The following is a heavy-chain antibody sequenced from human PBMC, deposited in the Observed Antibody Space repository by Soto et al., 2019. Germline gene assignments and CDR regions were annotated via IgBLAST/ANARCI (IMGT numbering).Heavy chain of an antibody. CDR2: IWYDGSNK. CDR1: GFTFSSYG. J-gene: IGHJ4*02. V-gene: IGHV3-33*01. D-gene: IGHD1-1*01. CDR3: ARGRYSHNWRYFDY. Sequence: QVQLVESGGGVVQPGRSLRLSCAASGFTFSSYGMHWVRQAPGKGLEWVAVIWYDGSNKYYADSVKGRFTISRDNSKNTLYLQMNSLRAEDTAVYYCARGRYSHNWRYFDYWGQGTLVTVSS.